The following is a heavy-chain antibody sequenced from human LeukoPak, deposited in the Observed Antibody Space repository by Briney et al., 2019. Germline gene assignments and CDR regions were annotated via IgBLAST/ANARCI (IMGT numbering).Heavy chain of an antibody. V-gene: IGHV4-61*02. D-gene: IGHD3-22*01. Sequence: SETLSLTCTVSGGSISSGGYYWSWIRQPAGKGLEWIGRIYTSGSTNYNPSLKSRVTMSVDTSKNQFSLKLSSVTAADTAVYYCARYYDSSGYLAAFDIWGQGTMVTVSS. CDR3: ARYYDSSGYLAAFDI. CDR1: GGSISSGGYY. J-gene: IGHJ3*02. CDR2: IYTSGST.